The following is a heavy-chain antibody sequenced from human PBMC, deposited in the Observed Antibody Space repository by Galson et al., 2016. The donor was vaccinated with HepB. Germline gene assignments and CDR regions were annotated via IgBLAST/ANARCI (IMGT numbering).Heavy chain of an antibody. CDR1: GFTFSGST. CDR2: IDYWSSTI. J-gene: IGHJ4*02. Sequence: SLRLSCAASGFTFSGSTMNWVRQAPGNGLEWVSYIDYWSSTIYYADSVKGRFTISRDNAMNSLYLQMNTLRDEDTAVYYCARLSTYRYPSVDYWGQGTLVTVSS. V-gene: IGHV3-48*02. D-gene: IGHD1-26*01. CDR3: ARLSTYRYPSVDY.